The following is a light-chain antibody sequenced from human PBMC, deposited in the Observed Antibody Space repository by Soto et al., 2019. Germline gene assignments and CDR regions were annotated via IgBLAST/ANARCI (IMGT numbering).Light chain of an antibody. V-gene: IGKV3-20*01. Sequence: EIVLTQSPGTLSLSPGERATLSCRASQSVSSSYLAWYQQKPGQAPRLLIYGASSRPTGIPDRFSGSGSGTDYTLTISRLEPEDFALYYCQQYGSSSTFGQGTRLEIK. CDR3: QQYGSSST. CDR1: QSVSSSY. J-gene: IGKJ5*01. CDR2: GAS.